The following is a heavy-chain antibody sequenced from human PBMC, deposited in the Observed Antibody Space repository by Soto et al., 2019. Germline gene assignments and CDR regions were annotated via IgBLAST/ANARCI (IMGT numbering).Heavy chain of an antibody. CDR3: ERAVRYCTNGVCRLFDY. CDR2: INHSGST. CDR1: GGSFSGYY. Sequence: PSETLSLTCAVYGGSFSGYYWSWIRQPPGKGQEWIGEINHSGSTNYNPSLKSRVTISVDTSKNQFSLKLSSVTTADTAVYYCERAVRYCTNGVCRLFDYWGQGTLVTVSS. D-gene: IGHD2-8*01. V-gene: IGHV4-34*01. J-gene: IGHJ4*02.